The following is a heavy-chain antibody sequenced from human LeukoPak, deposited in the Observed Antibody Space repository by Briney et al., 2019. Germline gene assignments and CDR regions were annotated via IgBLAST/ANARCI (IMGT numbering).Heavy chain of an antibody. V-gene: IGHV3-9*03. CDR2: ISWNSGSI. CDR3: AKAEGGYSYGHAFDI. CDR1: GFTFGDYA. J-gene: IGHJ3*02. D-gene: IGHD5-18*01. Sequence: GRSLRLSCAASGFTFGDYAMHWVRQAPGKGLEWVSGISWNSGSIGYADSVKGRFTISRDNAKNSLYLQMNSLRAEDMALYYCAKAEGGYSYGHAFDIWGQGTMVTVSS.